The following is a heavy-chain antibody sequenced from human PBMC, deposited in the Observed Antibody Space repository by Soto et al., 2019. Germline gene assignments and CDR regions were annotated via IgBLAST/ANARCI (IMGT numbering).Heavy chain of an antibody. V-gene: IGHV3-21*01. J-gene: IGHJ6*02. Sequence: ESGGGLVKPGGSLRLSCAASGFTFSSYSMNWVRQAPGKGLEWVSSISSSSSYIYYADSVKGRFTISRDNAKNSLYLQMNSLRAEDTAVYYCARDGPVELRPSYYGMDVWGQGTTVTVSS. D-gene: IGHD1-7*01. CDR3: ARDGPVELRPSYYGMDV. CDR2: ISSSSSYI. CDR1: GFTFSSYS.